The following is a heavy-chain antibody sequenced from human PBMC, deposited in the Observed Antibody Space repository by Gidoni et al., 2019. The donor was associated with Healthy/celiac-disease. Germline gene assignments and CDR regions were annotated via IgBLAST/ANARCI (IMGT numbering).Heavy chain of an antibody. CDR1: GFTFSNAW. D-gene: IGHD4-17*01. CDR3: TTRWDYEPAFDY. J-gene: IGHJ4*02. CDR2: IKSKTDGGTT. V-gene: IGHV3-15*01. Sequence: EVQLVESGGGLVKPGGSLRLSCAASGFTFSNAWMSWVRQAPGKGLEWVGRIKSKTDGGTTDYAAPVKGRFTISRDDSKNTLYLQMNSLKTEDTAVYYCTTRWDYEPAFDYWGQGTLVTVSS.